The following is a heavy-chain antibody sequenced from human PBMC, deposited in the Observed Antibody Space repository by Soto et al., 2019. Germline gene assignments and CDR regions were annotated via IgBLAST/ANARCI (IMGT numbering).Heavy chain of an antibody. V-gene: IGHV4-61*01. J-gene: IGHJ6*02. CDR3: AREVRKYYYYGKDV. CDR2: IYYSGST. D-gene: IGHD2-2*01. CDR1: GGSVSSGSYY. Sequence: PSETLSLTCTVSGGSVSSGSYYWSWIRQPPGKGLEWIGYIYYSGSTNYNPSLKSRVTISVDTSKNQFSLKLSSVTAADTAVYYCAREVRKYYYYGKDVWGQGTTVTVSS.